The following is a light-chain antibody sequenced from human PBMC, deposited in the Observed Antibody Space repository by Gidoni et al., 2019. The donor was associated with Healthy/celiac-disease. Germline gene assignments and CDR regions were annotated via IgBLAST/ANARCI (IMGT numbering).Light chain of an antibody. CDR1: QSVSSN. CDR2: GAS. V-gene: IGKV3-15*01. CDR3: QQYNNWPPLYS. Sequence: IVMTQSPATRSSSPGESATLPCRASQSVSSNLAWYQQKPGQAPRLLIYGASTRATGIPGWFSGSGSGTEFTRTISSLQSEDFAVYDCQQYNNWPPLYSFGQGTKLEIK. J-gene: IGKJ2*01.